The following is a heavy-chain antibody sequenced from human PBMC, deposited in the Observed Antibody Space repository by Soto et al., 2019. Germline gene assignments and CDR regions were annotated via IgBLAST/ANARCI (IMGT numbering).Heavy chain of an antibody. J-gene: IGHJ3*01. Sequence: EVQVVESGGDLVQPGGSLRLSCAASGFTFSSYWMSWVRQAPGKGLEWVANIKPDGSQKWYGDSVKGRFTISRDNTKNSLYLHMTSLRVEDTAVYYCARGDYHDTSGPFSDAFDVWGQGTMVTVSS. CDR1: GFTFSSYW. V-gene: IGHV3-7*04. D-gene: IGHD3-22*01. CDR2: IKPDGSQK. CDR3: ARGDYHDTSGPFSDAFDV.